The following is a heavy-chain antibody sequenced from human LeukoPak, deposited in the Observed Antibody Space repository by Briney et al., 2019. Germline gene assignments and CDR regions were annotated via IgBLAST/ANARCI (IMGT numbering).Heavy chain of an antibody. D-gene: IGHD2-21*01. CDR3: AKDRVGGALEL. V-gene: IGHV3-7*01. CDR2: IREDGTEE. Sequence: GGSLRLSCTASGFTFSGAWMTWVRQAPGKGLEWVANIREDGTEENYVDSVEGRFTISRDNAKNSLYLQMNSLTVEDTAPYYCAKDRVGGALELWGQGTLATVSS. J-gene: IGHJ4*02. CDR1: GFTFSGAW.